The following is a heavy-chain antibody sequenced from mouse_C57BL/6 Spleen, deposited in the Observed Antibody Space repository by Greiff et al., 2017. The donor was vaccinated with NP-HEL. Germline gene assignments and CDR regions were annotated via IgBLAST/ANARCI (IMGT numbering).Heavy chain of an antibody. CDR1: GYAFSSSW. D-gene: IGHD4-1*02. Sequence: QVQLQQSGPELVKPGASVKISCKASGYAFSSSWMNWVKQRPGKGLEWIGRIYPGDGDTNYNGKFKGKATLTADKSSSTAYMQLSSLTSEDSAVYFCASQLGGIAYWGQGTLVTVSA. CDR2: IYPGDGDT. J-gene: IGHJ3*01. CDR3: ASQLGGIAY. V-gene: IGHV1-82*01.